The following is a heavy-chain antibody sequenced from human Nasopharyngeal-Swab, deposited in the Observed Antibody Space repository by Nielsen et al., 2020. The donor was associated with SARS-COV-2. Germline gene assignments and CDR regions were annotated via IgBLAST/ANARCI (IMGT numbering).Heavy chain of an antibody. CDR1: GGTIGSYY. CDR2: IYYSRNR. Sequence: SETLSLTCTVSGGTIGSYYWSWIRQPPGKGLEWIGYIYYSRNRYYNPSLMSRVTISVDPSKNQVSLNLSSVTAADTAVYYCARVIGVGAVDNWGQGTLVTVSS. V-gene: IGHV4-59*01. D-gene: IGHD3-22*01. CDR3: ARVIGVGAVDN. J-gene: IGHJ4*02.